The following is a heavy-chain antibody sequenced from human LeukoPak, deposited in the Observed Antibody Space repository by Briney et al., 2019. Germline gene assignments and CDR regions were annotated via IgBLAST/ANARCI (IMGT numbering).Heavy chain of an antibody. J-gene: IGHJ4*02. CDR2: INHSGST. CDR1: GGSFSGYY. V-gene: IGHV4-34*01. CDR3: ARVYSSSWYGEAPFDY. D-gene: IGHD6-13*01. Sequence: SETLSLTCAVYGGSFSGYYWSWIRQPPGKGLEWIGEINHSGSTNYNPSLKSRVTISVDTSKNQFSLKLSSVTAADTAVYYCARVYSSSWYGEAPFDYWGQGTLVTVSS.